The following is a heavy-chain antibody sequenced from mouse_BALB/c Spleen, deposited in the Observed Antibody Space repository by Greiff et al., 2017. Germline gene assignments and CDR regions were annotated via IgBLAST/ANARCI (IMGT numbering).Heavy chain of an antibody. CDR3: ARDRGVWTLDY. CDR2: ISNLAYSI. D-gene: IGHD2-10*02. CDR1: GFTFSDYG. J-gene: IGHJ2*01. V-gene: IGHV5-15*02. Sequence: EVKVVESGGGLVQPGGSRKLSCAASGFTFSDYGMAWVRQAPGKGPEWVAFISNLAYSIYYADTVTGRFTISRENAKNTLYLEMSSLRSEDTAMYYCARDRGVWTLDYWGQGTTLTVSS.